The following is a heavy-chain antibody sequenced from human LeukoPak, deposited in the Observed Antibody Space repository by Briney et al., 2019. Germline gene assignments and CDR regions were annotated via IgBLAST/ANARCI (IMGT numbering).Heavy chain of an antibody. V-gene: IGHV3-15*01. CDR1: GFTFSNAW. Sequence: PGGSLRLSCAASGFTFSNAWMSWARQAPGKGLEWVGRIKSKTDGGTTDYAAPVKGRFTISRDDSKNTLYLQMNSLKTEDTAVYYCTTDRLRFLEWHDYWGQGTLVTVSS. CDR3: TTDRLRFLEWHDY. D-gene: IGHD3-3*01. CDR2: IKSKTDGGTT. J-gene: IGHJ4*02.